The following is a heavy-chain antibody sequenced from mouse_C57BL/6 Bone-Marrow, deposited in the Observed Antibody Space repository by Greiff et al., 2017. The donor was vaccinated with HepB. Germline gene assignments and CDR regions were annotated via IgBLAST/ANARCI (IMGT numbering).Heavy chain of an antibody. CDR3: ARGDYSNYHDKLGLDY. CDR1: GFSLTSYG. V-gene: IGHV2-2*01. Sequence: VQLQESGPGLVQPSQRLSITCTVSGFSLTSYGVHWVRQSPGKGLEWLGVIWSGGSTDYNAAFISRLSISKDNSKSQVFFKMNSLQADDTAIYYCARGDYSNYHDKLGLDYWGQGTTLTVSS. D-gene: IGHD2-5*01. J-gene: IGHJ2*01. CDR2: IWSGGST.